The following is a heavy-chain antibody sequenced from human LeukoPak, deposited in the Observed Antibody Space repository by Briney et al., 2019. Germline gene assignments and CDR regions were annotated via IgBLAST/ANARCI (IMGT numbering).Heavy chain of an antibody. D-gene: IGHD2-15*01. V-gene: IGHV1-2*06. CDR1: GYTFTGYY. J-gene: IGHJ6*03. Sequence: ASVKVSCKASGYTFTGYYMHWVRQAPGQGLEWMGRINPNSGGTNYAQKFQGRVTMTRDTSISTAYMELSRLRSDDTAVYYCARGRWRGVYYYYYMDVWGKGTTVTVSS. CDR2: INPNSGGT. CDR3: ARGRWRGVYYYYYMDV.